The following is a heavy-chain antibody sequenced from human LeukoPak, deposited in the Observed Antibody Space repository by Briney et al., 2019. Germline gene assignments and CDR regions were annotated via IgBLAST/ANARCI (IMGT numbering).Heavy chain of an antibody. V-gene: IGHV4-59*01. CDR3: ARLWGDWNYASLDY. CDR2: IYYSGST. D-gene: IGHD1-7*01. J-gene: IGHJ4*02. Sequence: KTSETLSLTCTVSGGSISSYYWSWIRQPPGKGLEWIGYIYYSGSTNYNPSLKSRVTISVDTSKNQFSLKLSSVTAADTAVYYCARLWGDWNYASLDYWGQGTLVTVSS. CDR1: GGSISSYY.